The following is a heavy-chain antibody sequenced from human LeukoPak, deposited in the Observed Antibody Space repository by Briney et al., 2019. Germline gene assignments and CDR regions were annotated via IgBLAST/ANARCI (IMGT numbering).Heavy chain of an antibody. V-gene: IGHV3-23*01. D-gene: IGHD3-3*01. Sequence: PGGSLRLPCAASGFTFSSYAMSWVRQAPGKGLDWVSAISGSGGSTSYADSVKGRFTISRDNSKNTLYLQMNSLRGEDTAVYYCAARFNSYFDYWGQGTLVTVSS. CDR3: AARFNSYFDY. CDR1: GFTFSSYA. CDR2: ISGSGGST. J-gene: IGHJ4*02.